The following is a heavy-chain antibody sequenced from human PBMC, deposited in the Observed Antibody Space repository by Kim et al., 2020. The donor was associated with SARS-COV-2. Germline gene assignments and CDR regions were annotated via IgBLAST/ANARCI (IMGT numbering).Heavy chain of an antibody. V-gene: IGHV3-11*01. CDR3: AREPGGGSWFDY. Sequence: GGSLRLSCAGSGYTFSDHYMSWFRQAPGKGLEWLSYISSSGSIINYADSVKGRFTISRDNAKGSLFLQMNSLRAEDTAVYYCAREPGGGSWFDYWGPGTLVTVSS. CDR1: GYTFSDHY. CDR2: ISSSGSII. D-gene: IGHD6-13*01. J-gene: IGHJ4*02.